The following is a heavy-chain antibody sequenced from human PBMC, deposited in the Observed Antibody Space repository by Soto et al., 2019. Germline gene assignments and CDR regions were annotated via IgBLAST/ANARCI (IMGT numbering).Heavy chain of an antibody. Sequence: SETLSPTCTVSGRLISSNSYYWAWIRHPPWKGLEWIGSIYYSGSTYYNPSLKSRVTISVDTSKNQFSLKLSSVTAADTAVYYCARLVDYDSSGPTPSGAFDIWGQGTMVS. J-gene: IGHJ3*02. D-gene: IGHD3-22*01. CDR2: IYYSGST. V-gene: IGHV4-39*01. CDR1: GRLISSNSYY. CDR3: ARLVDYDSSGPTPSGAFDI.